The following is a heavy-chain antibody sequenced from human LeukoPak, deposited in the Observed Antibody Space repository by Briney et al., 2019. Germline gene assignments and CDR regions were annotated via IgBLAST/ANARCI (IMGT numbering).Heavy chain of an antibody. V-gene: IGHV4-59*01. CDR1: GDSINNYY. D-gene: IGHD3-10*01. Sequence: PSETLSLTCTVSGDSINNYYWSWIRQPPGKGLEWIGYVYYSGSTKYNPSLKSRVIISVDTSKNHFSLKLSSVTAADTAVYYCARVHYYGSGPSSYFDFWGQGTLVTVSS. CDR2: VYYSGST. CDR3: ARVHYYGSGPSSYFDF. J-gene: IGHJ4*02.